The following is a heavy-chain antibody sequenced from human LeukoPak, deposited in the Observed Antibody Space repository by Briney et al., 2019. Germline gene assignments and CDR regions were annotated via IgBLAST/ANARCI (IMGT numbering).Heavy chain of an antibody. J-gene: IGHJ4*02. V-gene: IGHV4-34*01. Sequence: SETLSLTCTVYGGSFTDNYCSWIRQPPGKGLEWIGSIYYSGSTYYNPSLKSRVTISVDTSKNQFSLKLSSVTAADTAVYYCARVNTYYYGSGSYYTHEPYFDYWGQGTLVTVSS. CDR2: IYYSGST. CDR3: ARVNTYYYGSGSYYTHEPYFDY. CDR1: GGSFTDNY. D-gene: IGHD3-10*01.